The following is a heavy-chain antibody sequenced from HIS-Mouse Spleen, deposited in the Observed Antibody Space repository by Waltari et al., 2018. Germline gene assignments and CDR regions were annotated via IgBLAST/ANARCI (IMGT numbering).Heavy chain of an antibody. V-gene: IGHV4-39*07. D-gene: IGHD6-13*01. CDR2: IYYSGST. J-gene: IGHJ2*01. CDR3: AREIPYSSSWYDWYFDL. Sequence: QLQLQESGPGLVKPSETLSLTCTVSGGSISSSSYYWGWLRQPPGKGLEWIGSIYYSGSTYDNPSLKSRVTRSVDTSKNQFSLKLSSVTAADTAVYYCAREIPYSSSWYDWYFDLWGRGTLVTVSS. CDR1: GGSISSSSYY.